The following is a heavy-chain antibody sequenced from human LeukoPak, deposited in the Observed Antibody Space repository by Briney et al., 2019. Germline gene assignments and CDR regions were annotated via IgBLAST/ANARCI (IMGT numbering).Heavy chain of an antibody. CDR3: ARHWWHGLDI. CDR2: INQDGSGE. Sequence: GGSLRLSGAASGFTFTNYWMTWVRQAPGKGLEWVANINQDGSGESYVDSVRGRFTISRDNAKNSVSLQMHGLRVEDTAVYYCARHWWHGLDIWGHGTLVTVSS. V-gene: IGHV3-7*01. CDR1: GFTFTNYW. J-gene: IGHJ3*02. D-gene: IGHD2-8*02.